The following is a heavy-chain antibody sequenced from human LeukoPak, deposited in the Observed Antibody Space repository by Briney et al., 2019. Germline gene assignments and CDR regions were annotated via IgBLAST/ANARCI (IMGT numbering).Heavy chain of an antibody. CDR1: RCTFTGRY. CDR2: SNPNRGGT. CDR3: APLNLPDSSSYHDD. J-gene: IGHJ4*02. D-gene: IGHD3-22*01. Sequence: ASVKVSCKASRCTFTGRYMHWVQQAPGQGLEWVGWSNPNRGGTNYPQKFQGRVTMTRDTSITTAYLELSRLRFDDTAVYYCAPLNLPDSSSYHDDWGQGTLVTVSS. V-gene: IGHV1-2*02.